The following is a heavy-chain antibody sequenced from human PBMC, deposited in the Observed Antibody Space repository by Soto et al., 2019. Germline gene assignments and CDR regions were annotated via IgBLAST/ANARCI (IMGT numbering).Heavy chain of an antibody. CDR2: ISSGSSTI. CDR3: ATSSGALAASFPYYFDY. Sequence: GGSLRLSCAAAGFRFSYHYMTWIRQAPGKGLEWVSYISSGSSTIYYAHSVKGRFTISRDNAKNSLYLQMNSLRAEDTAVYYCATSSGALAASFPYYFDYWGHGTLVTVSS. V-gene: IGHV3-11*01. CDR1: GFRFSYHY. D-gene: IGHD6-19*01. J-gene: IGHJ4*01.